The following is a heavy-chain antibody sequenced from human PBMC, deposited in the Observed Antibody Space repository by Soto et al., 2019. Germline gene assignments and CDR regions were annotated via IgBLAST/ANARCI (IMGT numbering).Heavy chain of an antibody. V-gene: IGHV3-23*01. Sequence: GGSLRLSCAASGFTFSSYAMSWVRQAPGKGLEWVSAISGSGGSTYYADSVKGRFTISRDNSKNTLYLQMNSLRAEDTAVYYCARDIAARHYYYYYGMDVWGQGTTVTVSS. D-gene: IGHD6-13*01. CDR3: ARDIAARHYYYYYGMDV. CDR1: GFTFSSYA. CDR2: ISGSGGST. J-gene: IGHJ6*02.